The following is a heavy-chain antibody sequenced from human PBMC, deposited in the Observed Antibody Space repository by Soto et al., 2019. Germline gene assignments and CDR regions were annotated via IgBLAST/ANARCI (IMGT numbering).Heavy chain of an antibody. Sequence: GGFLRLSCAASGFTFSSYAMHWVRQAPGKGLEWVSAISGSGGSTYYADSVKGRFTISRDTSENQFSLQLNSLTPEDTAVYFCARLIGNSWLDYWGQGTLVTVSS. CDR2: ISGSGGST. J-gene: IGHJ4*02. V-gene: IGHV3-23*01. D-gene: IGHD2-15*01. CDR3: ARLIGNSWLDY. CDR1: GFTFSSYA.